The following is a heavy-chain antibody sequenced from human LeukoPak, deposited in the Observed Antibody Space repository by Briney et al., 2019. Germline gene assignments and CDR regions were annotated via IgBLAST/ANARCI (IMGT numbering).Heavy chain of an antibody. CDR1: GGSISSYY. CDR2: ISHSGGT. CDR3: ARGHSSVVTAIPYYFDY. V-gene: IGHV4-59*12. D-gene: IGHD2-21*02. J-gene: IGHJ4*02. Sequence: SETLSLTCTVSGGSISSYYWSWIRQPPGEGLEWIAYISHSGGTNYNPSLKSRVTISVDTSKNQVSLRVNSVTAADTAVYYCARGHSSVVTAIPYYFDYWGRGTLVTVSS.